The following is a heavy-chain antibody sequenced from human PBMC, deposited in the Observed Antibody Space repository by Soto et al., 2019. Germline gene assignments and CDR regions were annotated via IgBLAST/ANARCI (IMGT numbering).Heavy chain of an antibody. CDR1: GYSFTSYW. J-gene: IGHJ4*02. D-gene: IGHD6-13*01. V-gene: IGHV5-10-1*01. CDR3: AGHEQYSSSWYEIDY. CDR2: IDPSDSYT. Sequence: EVQLVQSGAEVKKPGESLRISCKGSGYSFTSYWISWVRQMPGKGLEWMGRIDPSDSYTKYSPSFQGHVTMSADKSISTAYLQWSSLKASDTAMYYCAGHEQYSSSWYEIDYWGQGTLVSVSS.